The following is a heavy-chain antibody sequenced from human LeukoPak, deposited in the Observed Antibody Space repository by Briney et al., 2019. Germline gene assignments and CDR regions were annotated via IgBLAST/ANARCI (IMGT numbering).Heavy chain of an antibody. Sequence: GGSLRLSCAASGFTFSDFQMSWIRQAPGKGLECISYISSSGDTMYYADSVKGRFTISRDNAKNSLYLQLNSLRAEDTAVYYCARLKRRPAYFDYWGQGTLVTVSS. CDR2: ISSSGDTM. V-gene: IGHV3-11*01. CDR1: GFTFSDFQ. J-gene: IGHJ4*02. CDR3: ARLKRRPAYFDY.